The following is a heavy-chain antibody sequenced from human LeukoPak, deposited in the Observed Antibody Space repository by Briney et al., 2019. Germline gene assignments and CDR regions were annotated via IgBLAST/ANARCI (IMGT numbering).Heavy chain of an antibody. V-gene: IGHV3-53*01. CDR2: IYSGGST. CDR3: ARGGFLGDYYFDY. CDR1: GFTVSSNY. J-gene: IGHJ4*02. Sequence: GGSLRLSCAASGFTVSSNYMSWVRQAPGKGLEWVSVIYSGGSTYYADSVKGRFTIPRDNSKNTLYLQMNSLRAEDTAVYYCARGGFLGDYYFDYWGQGTLVTVSS. D-gene: IGHD3-16*01.